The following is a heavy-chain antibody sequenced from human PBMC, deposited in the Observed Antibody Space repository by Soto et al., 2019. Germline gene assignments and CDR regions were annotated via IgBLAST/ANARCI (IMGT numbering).Heavy chain of an antibody. D-gene: IGHD6-13*01. V-gene: IGHV4-59*01. CDR1: GGSLSSYY. CDR3: ARLVTAAGKNDYFDY. CDR2: IYYSGRS. Sequence: PSETLSLTCSVSGGSLSSYYWSWIRQTPGKGLEWIGYIYYSGRSYYNPSLKSRVTMSVDTSKNQLYLTVSSVTAADTAVYYCARLVTAAGKNDYFDYWGQGTLVTVSS. J-gene: IGHJ4*02.